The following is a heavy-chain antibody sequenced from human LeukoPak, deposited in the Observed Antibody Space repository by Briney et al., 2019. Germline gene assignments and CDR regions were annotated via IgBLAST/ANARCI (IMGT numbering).Heavy chain of an antibody. CDR3: ATGGGIFCSY. V-gene: IGHV1-69-2*01. J-gene: IGHJ4*02. D-gene: IGHD3-9*01. Sequence: ASVKVSCKVSGYTFTDYYMHWVQQAPGKGLEWMGLVDPEDGETIYAEKFQGRVTITADTSTDTAYMELSSLRSEDTAVYYCATGGGIFCSYSCQGTLVTVSS. CDR2: VDPEDGET. CDR1: GYTFTDYY.